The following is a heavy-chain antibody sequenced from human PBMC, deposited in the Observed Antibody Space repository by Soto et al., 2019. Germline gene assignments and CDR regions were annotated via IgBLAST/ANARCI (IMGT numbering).Heavy chain of an antibody. Sequence: GASVKVSRKASGYTFTSYDITWVGPATGQGGEWMGWVNPNSGNTGYAQKFQGRVTMTKNTYISTAYMELSSLRSEDTAVYYCARVIRFLEWLSEDHYGMDVWGQATRVNVSS. D-gene: IGHD3-3*01. V-gene: IGHV1-8*01. CDR1: GYTFTSYD. CDR3: ARVIRFLEWLSEDHYGMDV. CDR2: VNPNSGNT. J-gene: IGHJ6*02.